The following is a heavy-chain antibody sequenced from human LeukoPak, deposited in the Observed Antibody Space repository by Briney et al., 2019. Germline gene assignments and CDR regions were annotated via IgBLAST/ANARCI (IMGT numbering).Heavy chain of an antibody. V-gene: IGHV3-33*01. J-gene: IGHJ4*02. CDR3: ARGVDYYDSSGTIDY. CDR1: GFTFSSYA. D-gene: IGHD3-22*01. CDR2: VWYDGSKT. Sequence: GGSLRLSCAASGFTFSSYAMHWVRQAPGKGLEWVAVVWYDGSKTYSADSVKGRIAISRDDSKNTLYLQMNSLRAEDTAVYYCARGVDYYDSSGTIDYWGQGTLVTVSS.